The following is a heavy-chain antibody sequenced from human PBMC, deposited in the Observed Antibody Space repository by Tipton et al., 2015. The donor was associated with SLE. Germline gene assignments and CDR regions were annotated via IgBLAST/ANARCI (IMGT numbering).Heavy chain of an antibody. D-gene: IGHD1-14*01. CDR3: ATGHFDY. CDR2: MYYSGST. Sequence: TLSLTCTVSGGSISSSSYYWGWVRQPPGKGLEWIGTMYYSGSTHYNPSLKSRVIISTDMSKNQFSVKVTSVTAADTAVYYCATGHFDYWGQGSLVTVSS. J-gene: IGHJ4*02. V-gene: IGHV4-39*07. CDR1: GGSISSSSYY.